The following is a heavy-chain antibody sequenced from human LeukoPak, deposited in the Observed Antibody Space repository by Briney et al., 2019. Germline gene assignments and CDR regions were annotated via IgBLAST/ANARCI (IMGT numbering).Heavy chain of an antibody. CDR1: GFDFSGFS. CDR2: MDEYGSDI. CDR3: ARPRGCGSARCNNFDY. Sequence: GSLRLSCVVSGFDFSGFSMSWVRQAPGKGLEWVAIMDEYGSDIFYVESVKGRFIISRANARNSLYLQMNNLRAEDTAVYYCARPRGCGSARCNNFDYWGQGTLVTVSS. J-gene: IGHJ4*02. D-gene: IGHD2-2*01. V-gene: IGHV3-7*01.